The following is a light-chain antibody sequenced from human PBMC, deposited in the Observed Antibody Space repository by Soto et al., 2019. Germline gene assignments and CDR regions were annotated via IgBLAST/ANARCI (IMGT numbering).Light chain of an antibody. Sequence: DIQMTQSPSSLSASVGDRVTITCRASQSIRTYLNWYQQKPGKAPNLLIYAAFSLQSGVPSRFSGSGSGTDCTLAISSLQPEDFATYYCQQRYTIPPTFGQGTKLEI. V-gene: IGKV1-39*01. CDR1: QSIRTY. CDR3: QQRYTIPPT. CDR2: AAF. J-gene: IGKJ2*01.